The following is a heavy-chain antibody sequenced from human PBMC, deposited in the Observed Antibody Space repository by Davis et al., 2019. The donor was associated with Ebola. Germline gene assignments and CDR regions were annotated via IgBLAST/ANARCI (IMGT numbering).Heavy chain of an antibody. Sequence: SVKVSCKASGGTFSSYAISWVRQAPGQGLEWMGGIIPIFGTANYAQKFQGRVTITADESTSTAYMELSSLRSEDTAVYYCARAPTNYYDSPPAPFDYWGQGTLVTVSS. D-gene: IGHD3-22*01. J-gene: IGHJ4*02. CDR1: GGTFSSYA. CDR2: IIPIFGTA. V-gene: IGHV1-69*13. CDR3: ARAPTNYYDSPPAPFDY.